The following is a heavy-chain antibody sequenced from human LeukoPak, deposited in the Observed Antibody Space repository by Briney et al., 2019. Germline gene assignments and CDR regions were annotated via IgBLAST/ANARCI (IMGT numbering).Heavy chain of an antibody. J-gene: IGHJ4*02. D-gene: IGHD2-2*01. CDR2: ISSSSSYI. Sequence: GGSLRLSCAASGFTFSTYSMNWVRQAPGKGLEWVSSISSSSSYIYYADSVKGRFTISRDNAKNSLYLQMNSLRAEDTAVYYCARDSSTYYFDYWGQGTLVTVSS. CDR3: ARDSSTYYFDY. CDR1: GFTFSTYS. V-gene: IGHV3-21*01.